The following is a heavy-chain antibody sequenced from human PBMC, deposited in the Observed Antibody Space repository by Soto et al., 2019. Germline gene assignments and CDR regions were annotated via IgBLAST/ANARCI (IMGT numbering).Heavy chain of an antibody. CDR2: ISYDERNK. V-gene: IGHV3-30*03. Sequence: GGSLRLSCAASGFTFSDYGMHWVRQAPGKGLEWVAVISYDERNKYYADSVKGRFTISRDNSKNTLYLQMNSLRAEDTAVYYCARSGRRYRAMVWRVDYWGQGTRVTVSS. CDR1: GFTFSDYG. D-gene: IGHD5-18*01. CDR3: ARSGRRYRAMVWRVDY. J-gene: IGHJ4*02.